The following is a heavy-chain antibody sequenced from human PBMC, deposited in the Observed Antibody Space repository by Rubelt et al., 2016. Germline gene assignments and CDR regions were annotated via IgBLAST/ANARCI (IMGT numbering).Heavy chain of an antibody. CDR3: ARSKQGPWYSGSYSF. CDR2: IISDGSTT. D-gene: IGHD1-26*01. Sequence: KGLVWVAQIISDGSTTTYADSVKGRFTISRDNAKNTLYLQMNSLRAEDTAVYYCARSKQGPWYSGSYSFWGQGTLVTVSS. V-gene: IGHV3-74*01. J-gene: IGHJ4*02.